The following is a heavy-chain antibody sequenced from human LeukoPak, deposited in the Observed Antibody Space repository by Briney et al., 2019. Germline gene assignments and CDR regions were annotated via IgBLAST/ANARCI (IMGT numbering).Heavy chain of an antibody. J-gene: IGHJ4*02. D-gene: IGHD5-12*01. CDR3: ASLVATIGNFDY. CDR1: GGSISSGDYY. V-gene: IGHV4-30-4*01. CDR2: IYYSGST. Sequence: SETLSLTCTVSGGSISSGDYYWSWIRQPPGRGLEWIGYIYYSGSTYYNPSLKSRVTISVDTSKNQFSLKLSSVTAADTAVYYCASLVATIGNFDYWGQGTLVTVSS.